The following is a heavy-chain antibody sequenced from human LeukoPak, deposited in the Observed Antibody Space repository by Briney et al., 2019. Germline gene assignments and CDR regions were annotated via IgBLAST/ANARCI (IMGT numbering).Heavy chain of an antibody. CDR2: IWYDGSNK. D-gene: IGHD6-19*01. J-gene: IGHJ4*02. Sequence: GGSLRLSCAASGFTFSSYGIHWVRQAPGKGLEWVAVIWYDGSNKYYADSVEGRFTISRDNSKNTLYLQMNSLRAEDTAVYYCARDHEQWLVRPPGNWGQGTLVTVSS. CDR3: ARDHEQWLVRPPGN. V-gene: IGHV3-33*01. CDR1: GFTFSSYG.